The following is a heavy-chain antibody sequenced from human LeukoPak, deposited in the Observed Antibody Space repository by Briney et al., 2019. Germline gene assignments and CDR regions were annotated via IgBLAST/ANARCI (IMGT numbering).Heavy chain of an antibody. V-gene: IGHV3-30-3*01. CDR2: ISYDGSNK. Sequence: GGSLRLSCAASGFTFSSYAMHWVRQAPGKGLEWVAVISYDGSNKYYADSVKGRFTISRDNSKNTLYLQMNSLRAEDTAVYYCARGPCPGSSTSCYMENGAFDIWGQGTMVTVSS. CDR3: ARGPCPGSSTSCYMENGAFDI. D-gene: IGHD2-2*02. J-gene: IGHJ3*02. CDR1: GFTFSSYA.